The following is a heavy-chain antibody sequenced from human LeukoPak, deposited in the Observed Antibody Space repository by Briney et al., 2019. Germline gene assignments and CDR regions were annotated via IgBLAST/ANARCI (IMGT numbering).Heavy chain of an antibody. CDR1: GYTFTSYY. CDR2: INPSGGST. V-gene: IGHV1-46*01. J-gene: IGHJ4*02. CDR3: ARGATIFGVVFDY. D-gene: IGHD3-3*01. Sequence: ASVKVSCKASGYTFTSYYMHWVRQAPGQGLEWMGIINPSGGSTSYAQKFQGRVTMTTDTSTSTAYMELRSLRSGDTAVYYCARGATIFGVVFDYWGQGTLVTVSS.